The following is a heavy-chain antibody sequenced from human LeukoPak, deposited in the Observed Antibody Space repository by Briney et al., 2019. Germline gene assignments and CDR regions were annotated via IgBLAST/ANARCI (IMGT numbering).Heavy chain of an antibody. D-gene: IGHD1-26*01. J-gene: IGHJ6*02. CDR3: ARNEVGPTIYGMDV. CDR1: GGSISDYY. Sequence: PSETLSLTCTVSGGSISDYYWSWIRQSAGKGLEWIGRMYISGASNYNPSLKSRVTMSLDTSKNQISLNLNSVTAADTAVYYCARNEVGPTIYGMDVWGQGTTVTVSS. CDR2: MYISGAS. V-gene: IGHV4-4*07.